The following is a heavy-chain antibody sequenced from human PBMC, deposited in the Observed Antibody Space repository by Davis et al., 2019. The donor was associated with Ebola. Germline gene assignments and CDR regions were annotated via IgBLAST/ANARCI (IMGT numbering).Heavy chain of an antibody. CDR3: ARDRAGSYGEGPDY. Sequence: SETLSLTCAVYGGSFTGFYWTWIRQPPGKGLEYIGEINHSGTTNYNPSLKSRVTMSVDTSKNQFSLKLSSVTAADTAVYYCARDRAGSYGEGPDYWGQGTLVTVSS. CDR2: INHSGTT. J-gene: IGHJ4*02. CDR1: GGSFTGFY. D-gene: IGHD1-26*01. V-gene: IGHV4-34*01.